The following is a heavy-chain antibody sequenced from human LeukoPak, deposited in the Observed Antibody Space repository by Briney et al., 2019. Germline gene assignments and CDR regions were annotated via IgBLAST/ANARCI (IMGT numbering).Heavy chain of an antibody. CDR2: ITASGTAM. D-gene: IGHD1-26*01. CDR1: GFTFSSYS. V-gene: IGHV3-48*02. Sequence: GGSLRLSCAASGFTFSSYSMNWVRQAQGKGLEWVSHITASGTAMFYADSVKGRFTISRDNAKNSLYLQMNSLRDEDTAVYYCASSGSYRFDYWGQGTLVTVSS. J-gene: IGHJ4*02. CDR3: ASSGSYRFDY.